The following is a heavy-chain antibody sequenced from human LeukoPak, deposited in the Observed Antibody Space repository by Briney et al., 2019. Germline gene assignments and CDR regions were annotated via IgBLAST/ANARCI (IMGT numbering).Heavy chain of an antibody. CDR1: GFTFSSYW. J-gene: IGHJ3*02. CDR2: IKKDGSEK. Sequence: GGSLRLSCAASGFTFSSYWMSWVRQAPGKGLEWVANIKKDGSEKFYVDSVKGRFTISRDNSKNTLYLQMNSLRAEDTAVYYCAKDPTAAAPSPAFDIWGQGTMVTVSS. D-gene: IGHD6-13*01. CDR3: AKDPTAAAPSPAFDI. V-gene: IGHV3-7*01.